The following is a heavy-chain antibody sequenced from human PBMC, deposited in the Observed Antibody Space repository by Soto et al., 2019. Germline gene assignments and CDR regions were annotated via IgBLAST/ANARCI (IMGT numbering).Heavy chain of an antibody. V-gene: IGHV3-23*01. CDR2: ISGSGGST. CDR3: AKPPHSTSSYYYYYMDV. D-gene: IGHD2-2*01. Sequence: SGGSLRLSCAASGFTFSSYAMSWVRQAPGKELEWVSAISGSGGSTYYADSEKGRFTISRDNSKNTLYLQMNSLRADDTAVYYCAKPPHSTSSYYYYYMDVWGRGTTVTVSS. CDR1: GFTFSSYA. J-gene: IGHJ6*03.